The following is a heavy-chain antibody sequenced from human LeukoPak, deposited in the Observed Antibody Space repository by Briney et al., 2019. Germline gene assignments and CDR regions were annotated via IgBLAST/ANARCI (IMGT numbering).Heavy chain of an antibody. CDR1: GFTFSSYS. J-gene: IGHJ4*02. D-gene: IGHD2-2*01. CDR2: ISSSSSYI. Sequence: GGSLRLSCAASGFTFSSYSMNWVRQAPGKGLEWVSSISSSSSYIYYADSVKGRFTISRDNAKNSLYLQMNSLGAEDTAVYYCAREQGGIVVVPAASFDYWGQGTLVTVSS. V-gene: IGHV3-21*01. CDR3: AREQGGIVVVPAASFDY.